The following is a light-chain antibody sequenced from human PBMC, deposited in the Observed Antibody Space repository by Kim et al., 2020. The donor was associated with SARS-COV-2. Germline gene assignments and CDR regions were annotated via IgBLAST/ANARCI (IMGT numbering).Light chain of an antibody. CDR2: KAS. CDR3: QQYNTYPIT. Sequence: ASVGDRGSITCRASQSISSWVGWYQQKPGKAPKVLIYKASSLESGVPSRFSVSGSGTEFTLTISSLQPDDFATYYCQQYNTYPITFGQGTRLEIK. J-gene: IGKJ5*01. CDR1: QSISSW. V-gene: IGKV1-5*03.